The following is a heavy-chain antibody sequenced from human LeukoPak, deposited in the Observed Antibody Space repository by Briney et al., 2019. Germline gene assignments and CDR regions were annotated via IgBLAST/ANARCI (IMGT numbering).Heavy chain of an antibody. V-gene: IGHV1-2*02. D-gene: IGHD2-15*01. CDR2: INPNSGGT. CDR3: ARDIYYCSGGSCYWGLVDY. CDR1: GYTFTGYY. Sequence: ASVKVSCKASGYTFTGYYMHWVRQAPGQGLEWMGWINPNSGGTNYAQKFQGRVTMTRDTSISTAYMELSRLRSDDTAVYYCARDIYYCSGGSCYWGLVDYWGQGTLVTVSS. J-gene: IGHJ4*02.